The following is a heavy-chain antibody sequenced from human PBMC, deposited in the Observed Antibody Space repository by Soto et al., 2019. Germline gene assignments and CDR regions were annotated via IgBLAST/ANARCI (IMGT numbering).Heavy chain of an antibody. CDR3: ARGRYGDY. J-gene: IGHJ4*02. V-gene: IGHV1-18*01. CDR2: ISAHNGNT. Sequence: QVHLVQSGAEVNKPGASVKVSCKASGYTFTSYGITWVRQAPGQGLEWMGWISAHNGNTDYAQKLQGRGIVTRDTSTSPAYLERRSLRSADTAVYYCARGRYGDYWGQGVLVTVSS. CDR1: GYTFTSYG. D-gene: IGHD1-1*01.